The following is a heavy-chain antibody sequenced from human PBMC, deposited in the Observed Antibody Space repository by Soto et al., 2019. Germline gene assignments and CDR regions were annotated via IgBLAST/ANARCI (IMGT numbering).Heavy chain of an antibody. CDR3: ARDDFWSGYYLNYYYYYGMDV. V-gene: IGHV4-34*01. CDR1: GGSFSGYY. Sequence: SETLSLTCAVYGGSFSGYYWSWIRQPPGKGLEWIGEINHSGSTNYNPSLKSRVTISVDTSKNQFSLKLSSVTAADTAVYYCARDDFWSGYYLNYYYYYGMDVWGQGTTVTVSS. J-gene: IGHJ6*02. CDR2: INHSGST. D-gene: IGHD3-3*01.